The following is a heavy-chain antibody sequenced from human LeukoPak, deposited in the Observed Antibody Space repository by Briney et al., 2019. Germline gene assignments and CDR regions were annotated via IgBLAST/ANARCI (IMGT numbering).Heavy chain of an antibody. D-gene: IGHD6-13*01. V-gene: IGHV1-69*05. CDR3: ARTSGPGIAAAGTPVEYYFDY. CDR1: GGTFSSYA. Sequence: VASVKVSCKASGGTFSSYAISWVRQAPGQRLEWMGGIIPIFGTANYAQRFQGRVTITTDESTSTAYLELSSLRSEDMAVYYCARTSGPGIAAAGTPVEYYFDYWGQGTLVTVSS. CDR2: IIPIFGTA. J-gene: IGHJ4*02.